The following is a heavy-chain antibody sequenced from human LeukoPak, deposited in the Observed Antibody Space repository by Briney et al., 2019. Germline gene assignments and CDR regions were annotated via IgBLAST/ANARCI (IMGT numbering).Heavy chain of an antibody. J-gene: IGHJ4*02. V-gene: IGHV4-59*12. CDR3: ARPNIRYCSGGACSNDGSDY. CDR1: GDSISMYY. D-gene: IGHD2-15*01. Sequence: SETLSLTCSVSGDSISMYYWNWIRQSPGKGLEWIGYIDHTGSTNYNPSLNSRVTISRDTSTNHFSLKLSSVTAADTAVYYCARPNIRYCSGGACSNDGSDYWGQGTLVTVSS. CDR2: IDHTGST.